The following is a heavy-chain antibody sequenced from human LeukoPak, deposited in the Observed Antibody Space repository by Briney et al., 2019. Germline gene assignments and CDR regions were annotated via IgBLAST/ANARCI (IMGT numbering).Heavy chain of an antibody. J-gene: IGHJ3*02. D-gene: IGHD6-19*01. CDR1: GFTFSSYA. CDR3: ARKYSSGWYLNAFDI. CDR2: INWNGGST. V-gene: IGHV3-20*04. Sequence: GGSLRLSCAASGFTFSSYAMSWVRQAPGKGLEWVSGINWNGGSTGYADSVKGRFTISRDNAKNSLYLQMNSLRAEDTALYYCARKYSSGWYLNAFDIWGQGTMVTVSS.